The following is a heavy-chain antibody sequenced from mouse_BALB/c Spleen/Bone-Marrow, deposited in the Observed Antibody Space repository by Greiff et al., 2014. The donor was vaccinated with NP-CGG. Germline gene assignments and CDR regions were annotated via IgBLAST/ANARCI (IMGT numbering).Heavy chain of an antibody. CDR3: ARPKDFALDY. CDR1: GYTVTDYT. V-gene: IGHV1-4*01. Sequence: QVQLKESGAELASPGASVKMSCKASGYTVTDYTIQWVKQRPGQGLEWIGYVNPRSGYANYNQKFKDKATLTADKSSSTAFMQLSSLTSEDSAVYYCARPKDFALDYWGQGTALTVSS. CDR2: VNPRSGYA. J-gene: IGHJ2*01.